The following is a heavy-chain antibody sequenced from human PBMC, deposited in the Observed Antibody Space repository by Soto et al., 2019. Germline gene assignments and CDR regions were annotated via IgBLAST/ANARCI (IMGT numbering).Heavy chain of an antibody. CDR2: IKSDGSVT. D-gene: IGHD2-8*01. J-gene: IGHJ4*02. Sequence: EVQLVESGGDLVQSGGSLRLSCAASGFTFSNNWMHWARQGPGKGLEWVSHIKSDGSVTMYADSVKGRFTISRDNAKKTLYLQMNSVRDEDTAMYYCVNGGWLGDWGQGTLVTVSS. V-gene: IGHV3-74*03. CDR3: VNGGWLGD. CDR1: GFTFSNNW.